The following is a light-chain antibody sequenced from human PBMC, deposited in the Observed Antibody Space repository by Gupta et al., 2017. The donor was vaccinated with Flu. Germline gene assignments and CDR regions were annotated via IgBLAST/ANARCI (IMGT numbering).Light chain of an antibody. CDR3: QQYGSPPWS. CDR1: QSVSSSY. CDR2: GAS. J-gene: IGKJ2*04. V-gene: IGKV3-20*01. Sequence: EIVLTQSPGTLPLSPGERATLSCRASQSVSSSYLAWYQQKPGQAPRLLIYGASSRATGIPDRFSGSGSGTDFTLTISRLEPEDFAVYYCQQYGSPPWSFGQGTKLEIK.